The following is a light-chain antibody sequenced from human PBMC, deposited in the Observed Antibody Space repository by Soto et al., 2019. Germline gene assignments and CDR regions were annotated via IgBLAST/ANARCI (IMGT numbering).Light chain of an antibody. V-gene: IGLV2-14*01. CDR2: EVT. J-gene: IGLJ1*01. CDR1: SSDIGRYNF. CDR3: SSYTSVNTILV. Sequence: QSVLTQPASVSGSPGQSITISCTGTSSDIGRYNFVSWYQQHPGTAPKLLVYEVTNRPSGVSHRFSGSKSVNTASLTIFGLLNEDEADYYCSSYTSVNTILVFGTGTKLTVL.